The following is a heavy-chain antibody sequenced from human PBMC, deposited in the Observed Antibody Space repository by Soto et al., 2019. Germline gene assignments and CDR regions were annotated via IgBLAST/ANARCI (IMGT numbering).Heavy chain of an antibody. V-gene: IGHV4-39*01. D-gene: IGHD3-9*01. Sequence: PSEPLSHTSTVSGGSIGSSSYYWGWIRQPPGKGLEWIGSIYYSGSTYYNPSLKSRVTISVDTSKNQFSLKLSSVTAADTAVYYCARQIQNGLRYFDWRFDPWGQGTLVTVSS. CDR2: IYYSGST. J-gene: IGHJ5*02. CDR3: ARQIQNGLRYFDWRFDP. CDR1: GGSIGSSSYY.